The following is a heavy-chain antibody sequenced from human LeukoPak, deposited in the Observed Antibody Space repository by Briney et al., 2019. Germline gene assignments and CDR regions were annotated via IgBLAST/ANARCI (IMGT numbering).Heavy chain of an antibody. D-gene: IGHD3-3*01. J-gene: IGHJ4*02. CDR3: ARGDFWSGYPFDY. CDR2: INHSGST. V-gene: IGHV4-34*01. CDR1: GGSFSGYY. Sequence: PWETLSLTCAVYGGSFSGYYSSWIRQPPGKGLEWLGEINHSGSTNYNPSLKSRVTISVDTSKNQLSLKLSSVTAGDTAVYYCARGDFWSGYPFDYWGQGTLVTVSS.